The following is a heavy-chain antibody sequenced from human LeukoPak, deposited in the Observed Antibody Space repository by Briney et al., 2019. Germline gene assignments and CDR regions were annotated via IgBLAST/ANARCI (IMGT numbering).Heavy chain of an antibody. CDR2: ISYDGSNK. Sequence: GGSLRLSCAASGFTFSSYAMHWVRQAPGKGLEWVAVISYDGSNKYYADSVKGRFTISRDNSKNTLYLQMNSLRAEDTAVYYCAREALPDIVVVPAAQNYWYFDLWGRGTLVTVSS. CDR1: GFTFSSYA. D-gene: IGHD2-2*01. V-gene: IGHV3-30-3*01. J-gene: IGHJ2*01. CDR3: AREALPDIVVVPAAQNYWYFDL.